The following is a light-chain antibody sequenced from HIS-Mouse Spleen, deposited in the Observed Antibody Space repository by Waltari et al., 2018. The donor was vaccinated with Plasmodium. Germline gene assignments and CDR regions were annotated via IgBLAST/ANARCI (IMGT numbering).Light chain of an antibody. CDR1: QSVSSN. CDR2: GAS. V-gene: IGKV3D-15*03. J-gene: IGKJ5*01. CDR3: QQYNNWPIT. Sequence: EMVMTQSPATLSVSPGERAPLSCRASQSVSSNLAWYQQKPGQAPRLLIYGASIRATGIPARFSGSGSGTEFTLTISILQSEDFAVYYCQQYNNWPITFGQGTRLEIK.